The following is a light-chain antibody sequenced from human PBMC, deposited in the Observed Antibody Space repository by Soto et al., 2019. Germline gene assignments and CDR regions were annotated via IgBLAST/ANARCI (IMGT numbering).Light chain of an antibody. J-gene: IGKJ1*01. CDR2: AAS. V-gene: IGKV1-39*01. CDR3: QQSYSTTPWT. CDR1: QSISSY. Sequence: DIQMTQSPSSLSASVGDRVTITCRASQSISSYLNWYQQKPGKAPKLLIYAASSLQSGVPSRFSGSGSWTDFTLPISSLQPEDFATYYCQQSYSTTPWTFCQGTKVESK.